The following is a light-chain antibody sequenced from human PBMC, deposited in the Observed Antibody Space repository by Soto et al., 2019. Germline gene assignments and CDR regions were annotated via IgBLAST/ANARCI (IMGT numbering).Light chain of an antibody. CDR3: QQYNSYLLT. CDR1: QSISSW. CDR2: DAS. V-gene: IGKV1-5*01. Sequence: GDRVTITCGASQSISSWLAWYQQKPGKAPKLLIYDASSLESGVPSRFSGSGSGTEFTLTISSLQPDDFATYYCQQYNSYLLTFGGGTKVEIK. J-gene: IGKJ4*01.